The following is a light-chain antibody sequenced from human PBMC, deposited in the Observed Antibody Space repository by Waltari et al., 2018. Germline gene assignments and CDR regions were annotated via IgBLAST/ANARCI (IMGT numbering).Light chain of an antibody. V-gene: IGKV3-11*01. CDR1: QSIGTD. CDR3: QQSHLWPLT. CDR2: DAS. J-gene: IGKJ4*01. Sequence: EIVLTQSPPTLSLSPGQRATLSCRASQSIGTDLAWYQQTPGQAPRLLMSDASDRATGIPARFTGSGSGTDFTLIISSLEPGDFAVYYCQQSHLWPLTFGGGTKVEIK.